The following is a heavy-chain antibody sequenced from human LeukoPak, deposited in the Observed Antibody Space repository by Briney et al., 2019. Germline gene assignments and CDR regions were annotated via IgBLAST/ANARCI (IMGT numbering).Heavy chain of an antibody. Sequence: GGSLRLSCAASGFTFSSYAMSWVRQAPGKGLGWVSAISGSGGSTYYAGSVKGRFTISRDNSKNTLYLQMNSLRAEDTAVYYCANQPIAAAPFDYWGQGTLVTVSS. CDR1: GFTFSSYA. J-gene: IGHJ4*02. D-gene: IGHD6-13*01. CDR2: ISGSGGST. V-gene: IGHV3-23*01. CDR3: ANQPIAAAPFDY.